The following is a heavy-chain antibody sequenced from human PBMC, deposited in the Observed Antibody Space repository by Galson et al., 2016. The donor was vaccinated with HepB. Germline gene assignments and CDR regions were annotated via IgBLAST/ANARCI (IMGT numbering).Heavy chain of an antibody. CDR1: GFKFRNYG. CDR3: ARDGSGRSIDY. V-gene: IGHV3-30*02. J-gene: IGHJ4*02. D-gene: IGHD6-19*01. Sequence: SLRLSRAASGFKFRNYGMEWVRQAPGKGLEWLAFIRSDGSNQYYADSVKGRFTISRENSKNMVYLQVNSLRAEDTAVYYCARDGSGRSIDYWGQGTLVTVSS. CDR2: IRSDGSNQ.